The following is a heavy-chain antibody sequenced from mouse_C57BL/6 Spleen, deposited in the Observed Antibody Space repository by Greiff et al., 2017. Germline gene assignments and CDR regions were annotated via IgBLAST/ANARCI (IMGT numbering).Heavy chain of an antibody. CDR3: ASRGDYWYFDV. CDR2: IYPGDGDT. J-gene: IGHJ1*03. CDR1: GYAFSSSW. Sequence: QVHVKQSGPELVKPGASVKISCKASGYAFSSSWMNWVKQRPGKGLEWIGRIYPGDGDTNYNGKFKGKATLTADKSSSTAYMQLSSLTSEDSAVYFCASRGDYWYFDVWGTGTTVTVSS. V-gene: IGHV1-82*01.